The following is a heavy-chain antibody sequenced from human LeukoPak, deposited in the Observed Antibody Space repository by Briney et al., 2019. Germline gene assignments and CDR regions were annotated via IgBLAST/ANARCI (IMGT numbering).Heavy chain of an antibody. CDR3: ARDGVVLVPDVIRLNWLDP. V-gene: IGHV1-2*02. CDR1: GYTFTDYY. D-gene: IGHD2-2*01. Sequence: GASVKVSCKASGYTFTDYYIHWVRQAPGQGLEWVGWINPNSGVTNYAQKFQGRVTMTRDSSISTAYMELTRLASDDTAVYYCARDGVVLVPDVIRLNWLDPWGQGTLVTVSS. CDR2: INPNSGVT. J-gene: IGHJ5*02.